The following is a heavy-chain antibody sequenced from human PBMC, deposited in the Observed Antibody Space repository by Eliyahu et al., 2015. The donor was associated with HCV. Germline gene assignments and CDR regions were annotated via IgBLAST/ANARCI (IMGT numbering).Heavy chain of an antibody. Sequence: EVQLLESGGGLVQPGGSLRLSCXASGFXFXSYXXXWVRQAPGKGVEWVSAISGSGGSXYYADSVKGRFTISRDNSKNTLYLQMNSLRAEDTAVYYCAKDSRSYYYDSSGRDAFDIWGQGTMVTVSS. CDR2: ISGSGGSX. CDR3: AKDSRSYYYDSSGRDAFDI. CDR1: GFXFXSYX. J-gene: IGHJ3*02. D-gene: IGHD3-22*01. V-gene: IGHV3-23*01.